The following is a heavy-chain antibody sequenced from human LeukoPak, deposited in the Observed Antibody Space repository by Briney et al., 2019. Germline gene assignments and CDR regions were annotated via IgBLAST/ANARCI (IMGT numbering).Heavy chain of an antibody. V-gene: IGHV3-7*01. D-gene: IGHD3-10*01. Sequence: GGSLRLSCAASGFTFSSYWMSWVRQAPGKGLEWVANIKQDGSEKYYVDSVKGRFTISRDNAKNSLYVQMNSLRAEDTAVYYCASTLVWFGELPPSHYGMDVWGQGTTVTASS. CDR1: GFTFSSYW. CDR3: ASTLVWFGELPPSHYGMDV. J-gene: IGHJ6*02. CDR2: IKQDGSEK.